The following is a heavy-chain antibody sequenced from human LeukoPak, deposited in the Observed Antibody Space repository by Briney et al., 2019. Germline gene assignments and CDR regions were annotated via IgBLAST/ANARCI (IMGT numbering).Heavy chain of an antibody. V-gene: IGHV4-34*01. CDR3: ARAGNYYDTTAYYFDY. J-gene: IGHJ4*02. Sequence: SETLSLTCAVYGGSFSGYYWSWIRQPPGKGLDWIGEINHSGSTNYNPSLKSRVTISVDTSKNQFSLKLSSVTAADTAVYYCARAGNYYDTTAYYFDYWGQGTLVTVSS. CDR2: INHSGST. D-gene: IGHD3-22*01. CDR1: GGSFSGYY.